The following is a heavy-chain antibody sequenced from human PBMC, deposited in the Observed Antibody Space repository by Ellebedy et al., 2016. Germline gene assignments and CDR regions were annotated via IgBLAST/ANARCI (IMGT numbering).Heavy chain of an antibody. V-gene: IGHV3-48*02. CDR2: ISSSSTI. Sequence: GGSLRLSCAASGFTFSSYSMNWVRQAPGKGLEWVSYISSSSTIYYADSAKGRFTISRDNAKNSLYLQMNSLRDEDTAVYYCASTEYSSSSFDYWGQGTLVTVSS. D-gene: IGHD6-6*01. J-gene: IGHJ4*02. CDR1: GFTFSSYS. CDR3: ASTEYSSSSFDY.